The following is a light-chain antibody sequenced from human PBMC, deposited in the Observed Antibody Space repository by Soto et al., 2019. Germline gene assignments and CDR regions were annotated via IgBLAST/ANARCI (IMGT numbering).Light chain of an antibody. J-gene: IGLJ1*01. V-gene: IGLV2-14*01. Sequence: QSALTQPASVSGSPGQSITISCTGTTGDVGGYNYVSWYQQHPGKAPRLLIYEVFKRPSGVSDRFSGSKSGNSASLTIARLQADDEAGYYCCSYTTRSTRVFGTGTKVTVL. CDR2: EVF. CDR1: TGDVGGYNY. CDR3: CSYTTRSTRV.